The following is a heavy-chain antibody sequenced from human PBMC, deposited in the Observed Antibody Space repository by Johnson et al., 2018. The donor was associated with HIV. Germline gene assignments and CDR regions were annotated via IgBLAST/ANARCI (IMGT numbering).Heavy chain of an antibody. CDR3: LSKWLVRNAFDI. V-gene: IGHV3-NL1*01. D-gene: IGHD6-19*01. J-gene: IGHJ3*02. Sequence: QVQVVESGGGVVQPGRSLRLSCAASGFTFSSYGMHCVRQAPGKRLEWVSAISGSGGSTYYADSVKGRFTFSRDNSKNTLYLQMNSLRAEDTAVYYWLSKWLVRNAFDIWGQGTMVTVSS. CDR1: GFTFSSYG. CDR2: ISGSGGST.